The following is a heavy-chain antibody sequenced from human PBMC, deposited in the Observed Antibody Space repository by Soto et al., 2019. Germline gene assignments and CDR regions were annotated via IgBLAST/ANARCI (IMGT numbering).Heavy chain of an antibody. CDR1: GGTFSSYA. Sequence: QVQLVQSGAEVKKPGSSVKVSCKASGGTFSSYAISWVRQAPGQGRELTGGSLPIFGTANYAQKFQGRVTITAYESTSTAYIELSSLRSEDTAVYYCSRSITMVRGGTHYYYYGMDVWGQGTTVTVSS. CDR3: SRSITMVRGGTHYYYYGMDV. V-gene: IGHV1-69*01. CDR2: SLPIFGTA. D-gene: IGHD3-10*01. J-gene: IGHJ6*02.